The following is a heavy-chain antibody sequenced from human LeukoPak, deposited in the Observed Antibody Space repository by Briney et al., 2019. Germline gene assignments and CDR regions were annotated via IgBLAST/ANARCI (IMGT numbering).Heavy chain of an antibody. CDR3: ARHDSFIPY. Sequence: GSLRLSCAASGFTFSSYAMSWVRQAPGKGLEWVSGISDSGGSTYYADSVKGRCTISRDNSKNTVSLQMNNLRAEDTAVYFCARHDSFIPYWGQGTLVTVTS. CDR1: GFTFSSYA. J-gene: IGHJ4*02. V-gene: IGHV3-23*01. D-gene: IGHD3-16*02. CDR2: ISDSGGST.